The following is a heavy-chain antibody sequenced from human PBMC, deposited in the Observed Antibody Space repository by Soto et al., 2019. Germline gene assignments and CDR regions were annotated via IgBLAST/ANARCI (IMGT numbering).Heavy chain of an antibody. J-gene: IGHJ4*02. CDR3: ARGIGYYFDS. Sequence: SETLSLTRTFSCGSISSSSFFWGWIRQPPGKGLEWIGNVHYRGSTYYNASLTSRVTISVDTSKNQFSLKLSSVTAADSAVYSCARGIGYYFDSWGQGTLVTVSS. D-gene: IGHD5-12*01. CDR1: CGSISSSSFF. CDR2: VHYRGST. V-gene: IGHV4-39*01.